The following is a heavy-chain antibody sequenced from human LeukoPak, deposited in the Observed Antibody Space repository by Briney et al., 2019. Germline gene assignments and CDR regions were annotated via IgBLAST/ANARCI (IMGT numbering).Heavy chain of an antibody. Sequence: KPGGSLRLFCAASGFTFSSYSMNWVRQAPGKGLEWVSSISSSSSYIYYADSVKGRFTISRDNAKNSLYLQMNSLRAEDTAIYYCARDGAGAYYYYYYMDVWGKGTTVTVSS. J-gene: IGHJ6*03. CDR2: ISSSSSYI. V-gene: IGHV3-21*01. D-gene: IGHD1-26*01. CDR3: ARDGAGAYYYYYYMDV. CDR1: GFTFSSYS.